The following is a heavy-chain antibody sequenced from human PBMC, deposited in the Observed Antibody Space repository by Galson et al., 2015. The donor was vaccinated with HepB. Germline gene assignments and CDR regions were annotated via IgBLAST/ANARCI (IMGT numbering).Heavy chain of an antibody. CDR3: AKDVSTYCGGDCPPDY. J-gene: IGHJ4*02. Sequence: SLRLSCAASGFTFRSYGMHWVRQAPGKGLEWVTIISYDGRNKYYRDSVKGRFTTSRDNSKNTLYLQMNSLRAEGTAVYYCAKDVSTYCGGDCPPDYWGQGTLVTVSS. V-gene: IGHV3-30*18. CDR2: ISYDGRNK. CDR1: GFTFRSYG. D-gene: IGHD2-21*02.